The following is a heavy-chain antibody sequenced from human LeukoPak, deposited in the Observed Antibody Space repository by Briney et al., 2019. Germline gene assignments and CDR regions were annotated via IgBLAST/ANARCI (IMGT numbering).Heavy chain of an antibody. CDR3: AKEGIITIFGVVPPYFDY. CDR2: ISGSGGST. CDR1: GFTFSSYA. D-gene: IGHD3-3*01. V-gene: IGHV3-23*01. Sequence: GGSLRLSCAASGFTFSSYAMSWVRQAPGKGLEWVSAISGSGGSTYYADSVKGRFTVSRDNSKNTLYLQMNSLRAEDTAVYYCAKEGIITIFGVVPPYFDYWGQGTLVTVSS. J-gene: IGHJ4*02.